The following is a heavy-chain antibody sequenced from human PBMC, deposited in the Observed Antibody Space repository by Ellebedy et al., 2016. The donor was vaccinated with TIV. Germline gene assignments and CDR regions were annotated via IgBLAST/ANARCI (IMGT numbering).Heavy chain of an antibody. CDR2: ISPHTGNT. Sequence: AASVKVSCKASGYTFSNYGVTWVRRAPGQGLEWMGWISPHTGNTNYAQKLQGRVTMTTDTSTSTAYMELRSLRSDDTAGDYCARRNYFFDSWGQGTLVTVSS. D-gene: IGHD1-14*01. V-gene: IGHV1-18*04. CDR1: GYTFSNYG. CDR3: ARRNYFFDS. J-gene: IGHJ4*02.